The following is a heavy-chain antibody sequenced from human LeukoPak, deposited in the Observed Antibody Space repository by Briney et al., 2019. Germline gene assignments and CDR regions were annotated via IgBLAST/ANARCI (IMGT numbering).Heavy chain of an antibody. CDR3: ARLRGNIAFDI. CDR1: GFSFSSYG. J-gene: IGHJ3*02. CDR2: IWYDGSEK. V-gene: IGHV3-33*01. Sequence: GGSLRLSCAASGFSFSSYGMLWVRQAPGKGLEWVAVIWYDGSEKFYADSVKGRFAISRDNSKNTLDLQMSSLRAEDTALYYCARLRGNIAFDIWGQGTMVTVSS.